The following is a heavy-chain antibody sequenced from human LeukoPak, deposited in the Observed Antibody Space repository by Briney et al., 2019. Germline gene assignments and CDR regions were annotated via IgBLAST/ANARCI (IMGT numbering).Heavy chain of an antibody. CDR1: GFSFSSYN. Sequence: GGSLRLSCAASGFSFSSYNMNWVRQAPGKGLEWVSYISSSSHTIYYADSVKGRFTISRDNANNSLYLQMNSLRGEETAVYYCARNRWFGEFLFDYWGQGTLVTVSS. CDR3: ARNRWFGEFLFDY. J-gene: IGHJ4*02. V-gene: IGHV3-48*01. CDR2: ISSSSHTI. D-gene: IGHD3-10*01.